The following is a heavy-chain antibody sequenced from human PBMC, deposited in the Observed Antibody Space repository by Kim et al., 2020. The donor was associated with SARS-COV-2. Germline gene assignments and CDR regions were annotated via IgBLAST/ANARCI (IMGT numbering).Heavy chain of an antibody. V-gene: IGHV3-23*01. CDR1: GFTFSSYA. J-gene: IGHJ6*02. CDR3: AKEARGVFSDIVVVPAAILSYYYGMDV. D-gene: IGHD2-2*02. CDR2: ISGSGGST. Sequence: GGSLRLSCAASGFTFSSYAMSWVRQAPGKGLEWVSAISGSGGSTYYADSVKGRFTISRDNSKNTLYLQMNSLRAEDTAVYYCAKEARGVFSDIVVVPAAILSYYYGMDVWGQGTTVTVSS.